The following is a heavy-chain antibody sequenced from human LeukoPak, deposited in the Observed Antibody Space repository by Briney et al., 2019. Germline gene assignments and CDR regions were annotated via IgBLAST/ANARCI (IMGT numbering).Heavy chain of an antibody. CDR2: INHGGST. Sequence: SGTLSLTCAVSGGSISSSNWWSWVRQPPGKGLEWIGEINHGGSTNYNPSLKSRVTISIDTSKNQFSLKLSSVTAADTAVYYCARPGMGWFDPWGQGTLVTVSS. CDR3: ARPGMGWFDP. V-gene: IGHV4-4*02. CDR1: GGSISSSNW. J-gene: IGHJ5*02. D-gene: IGHD3-10*01.